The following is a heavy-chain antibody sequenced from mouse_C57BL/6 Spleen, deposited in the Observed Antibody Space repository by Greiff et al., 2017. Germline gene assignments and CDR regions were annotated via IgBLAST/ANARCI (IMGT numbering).Heavy chain of an antibody. V-gene: IGHV1-50*01. CDR2: IDPSDSYT. CDR3: ARSLLLQYFDY. J-gene: IGHJ2*01. D-gene: IGHD1-1*01. CDR1: GYTFTSYW. Sequence: QVQLQQPGAELVKPGASVKLSCKASGYTFTSYWMQWVKQRPGQGLEWIGEIDPSDSYTNYNQKFKGKATLTVDTSSSTAYMQLSSLTSEDSAVYYCARSLLLQYFDYWGQGTTLTVSS.